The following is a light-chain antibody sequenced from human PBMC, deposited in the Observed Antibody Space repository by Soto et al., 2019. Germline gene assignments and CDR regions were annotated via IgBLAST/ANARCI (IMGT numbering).Light chain of an antibody. CDR1: HNDTGTYDY. V-gene: IGLV2-14*03. CDR2: GVT. CDR3: SSFTSNRIYV. Sequence: QSALTQPTSVSGSPGQSITISCTGTHNDTGTYDYVSWYQQHPGRAPRLLIHGVTTRPSGISGRFSASKSGLTASLTISGLQPEDEADYYCSSFTSNRIYVFGPGTKVTVL. J-gene: IGLJ1*01.